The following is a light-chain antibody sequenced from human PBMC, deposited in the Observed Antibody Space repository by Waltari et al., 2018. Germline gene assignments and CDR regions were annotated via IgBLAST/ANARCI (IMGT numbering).Light chain of an antibody. CDR3: QQHRSFT. J-gene: IGKJ5*01. CDR2: GAS. Sequence: STQSPRSPSLSPGERAHLSCRASQSVASDFLAWYQQKPGQPTKLLIFGASSRAAGIPDRFSGTGSGTDFSLTINRLEPEDFAVYYCQQHRSFTFGQGTRLEI. V-gene: IGKV3-20*01. CDR1: QSVASDF.